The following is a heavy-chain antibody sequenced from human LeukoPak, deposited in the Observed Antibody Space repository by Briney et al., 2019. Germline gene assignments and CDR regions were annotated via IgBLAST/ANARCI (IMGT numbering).Heavy chain of an antibody. CDR2: INPNSGGT. D-gene: IGHD2-15*01. Sequence: ASVKVSCKASGYTFTGYYMHWVRQAPGQGLGWMGWINPNSGGTNYAQKFQGRVTMTKDTSISTAYMELSRLRSDDTAVYYCAREVYCSGGSCYSYYYYYGMDVWGQGTTVTVSS. V-gene: IGHV1-2*02. CDR3: AREVYCSGGSCYSYYYYYGMDV. CDR1: GYTFTGYY. J-gene: IGHJ6*02.